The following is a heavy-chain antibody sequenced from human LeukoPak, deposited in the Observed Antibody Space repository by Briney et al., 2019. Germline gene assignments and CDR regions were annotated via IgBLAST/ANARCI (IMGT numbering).Heavy chain of an antibody. V-gene: IGHV3-21*01. J-gene: IGHJ4*02. Sequence: GGSLRLSCAASGFTFSSYSMNWVRQAPGKGLEWVSSISSSSSYIYYADSVKGRFTISRDNTQNSLSLQMNSLRAEDTAVYYCVREAAATLFDYWGQGTLVTVSS. CDR1: GFTFSSYS. D-gene: IGHD1-26*01. CDR3: VREAAATLFDY. CDR2: ISSSSSYI.